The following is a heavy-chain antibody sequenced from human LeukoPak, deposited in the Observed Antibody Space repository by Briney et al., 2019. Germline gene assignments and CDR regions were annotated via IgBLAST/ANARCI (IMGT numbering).Heavy chain of an antibody. CDR3: AELGITMIGGV. Sequence: GGSLRLSCAASGFTFSNYAMSWVRQAPGKGLEWVSHISSSGSTIYYADSVKGRFTISRDNAKNSLYLQMNSLRAEDTAVYYCAELGITMIGGVWGKGTTVTISS. D-gene: IGHD3-10*02. CDR2: ISSSGSTI. J-gene: IGHJ6*04. V-gene: IGHV3-11*04. CDR1: GFTFSNYA.